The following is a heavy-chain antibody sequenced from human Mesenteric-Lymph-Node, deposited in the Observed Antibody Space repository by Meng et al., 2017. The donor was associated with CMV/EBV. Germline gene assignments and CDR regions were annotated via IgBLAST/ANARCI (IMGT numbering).Heavy chain of an antibody. CDR3: AKFRDFREGGAFDY. Sequence: ASVKVSCKASGYTFTAYYFHWVRQAPGQGLQWMGWINPKNGDTNYAQNFQGRVTLTSDTSSSTAYMELRGLRSDDTAVYYCAKFRDFREGGAFDYWGQGTLVTVSS. CDR2: INPKNGDT. J-gene: IGHJ4*02. V-gene: IGHV1-2*02. CDR1: GYTFTAYY. D-gene: IGHD3/OR15-3a*01.